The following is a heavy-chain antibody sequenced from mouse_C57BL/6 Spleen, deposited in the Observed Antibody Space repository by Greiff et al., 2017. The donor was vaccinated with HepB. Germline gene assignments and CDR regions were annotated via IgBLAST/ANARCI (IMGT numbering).Heavy chain of an antibody. V-gene: IGHV5-17*01. CDR3: AREDSWFAY. CDR1: GFTFSDYG. CDR2: ISSGSSTI. Sequence: DVHLVESGGGLVKPGGSLKLSCAASGFTFSDYGMHWVRQAPEKGLEWVAYISSGSSTIYYADTVKGRFTISRDNAKNTLFLQMTSLRSEDTAMYYCAREDSWFAYWGQGTLVTVSA. J-gene: IGHJ3*01.